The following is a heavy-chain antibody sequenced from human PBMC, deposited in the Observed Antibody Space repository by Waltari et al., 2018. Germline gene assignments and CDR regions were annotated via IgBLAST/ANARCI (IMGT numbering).Heavy chain of an antibody. V-gene: IGHV1-18*01. J-gene: IGHJ5*02. D-gene: IGHD4-17*01. CDR2: IFAYNGNT. CDR3: ARQINYGDYGAIDP. CDR1: GYTFSSFV. Sequence: QAQLVQSGAEVKKPRASVNVPCTTSGYTFSSFVLTGVRQAPGQGLEWMGWIFAYNGNTDYAPTLQGRVTMTTDTSTSTAYMELRSLRSDDTAVYYCARQINYGDYGAIDPWGQGTLVTVSS.